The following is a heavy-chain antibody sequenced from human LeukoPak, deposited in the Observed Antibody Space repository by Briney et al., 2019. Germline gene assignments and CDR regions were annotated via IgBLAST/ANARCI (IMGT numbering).Heavy chain of an antibody. J-gene: IGHJ5*02. CDR1: GYSISSGYY. Sequence: SETLSLTCTVSGYSISSGYYWGWIRQPPGKGLEWIGSIYHSGSTYYNPSLKGRVTISVDTSKNQFSLKLSSVTAADTAVYYCARGALWFGVHWFDPWGQGTLVTVSS. D-gene: IGHD3-10*01. CDR2: IYHSGST. CDR3: ARGALWFGVHWFDP. V-gene: IGHV4-38-2*02.